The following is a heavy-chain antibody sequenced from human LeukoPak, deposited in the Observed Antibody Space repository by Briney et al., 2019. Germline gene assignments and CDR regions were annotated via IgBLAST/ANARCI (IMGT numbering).Heavy chain of an antibody. CDR1: GFTFSDFW. CDR3: ARDFDSSGSYYGVFDY. CDR2: INQDEREK. J-gene: IGHJ4*02. D-gene: IGHD3-22*01. V-gene: IGHV3-7*03. Sequence: GGSLRLSCVASGFTFSDFWMSWVRQAPGQGLEWVASINQDEREKRFVDSVKGRFTISRDNAKNSLFLQMNSLRAEDTAVYYCARDFDSSGSYYGVFDYWGQGTLVTVSS.